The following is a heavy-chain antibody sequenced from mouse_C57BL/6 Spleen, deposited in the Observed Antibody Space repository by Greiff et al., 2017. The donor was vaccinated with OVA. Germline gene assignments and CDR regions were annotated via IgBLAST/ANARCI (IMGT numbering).Heavy chain of an antibody. CDR3: ARQMDY. Sequence: QVQLQQPGAELVMPGASVKLSCKASGYTFTSYWMHWVKQRPGQGLEWIGEIDPSDSYTNYNQKFKGKSTLTVDKSSSTAYMQLSSLTSEDSAVYYYARQMDYWGQGTSVTVSS. J-gene: IGHJ4*01. V-gene: IGHV1-69*01. CDR2: IDPSDSYT. CDR1: GYTFTSYW.